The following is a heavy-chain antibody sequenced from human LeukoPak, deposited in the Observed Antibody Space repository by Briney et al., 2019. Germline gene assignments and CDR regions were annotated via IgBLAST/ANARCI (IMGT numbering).Heavy chain of an antibody. CDR1: GFTFSSYG. CDR3: AKSWFDP. CDR2: ISYDGSNK. J-gene: IGHJ5*02. Sequence: GGSLRLSCAASGFTFSSYGMHWVRQAPGKGLEWVAVISYDGSNKYYADSVKGRFTISRDNSKNTLYLQMSSLRAEDTAVYYCAKSWFDPWGQGTLVTVSS. V-gene: IGHV3-30*18.